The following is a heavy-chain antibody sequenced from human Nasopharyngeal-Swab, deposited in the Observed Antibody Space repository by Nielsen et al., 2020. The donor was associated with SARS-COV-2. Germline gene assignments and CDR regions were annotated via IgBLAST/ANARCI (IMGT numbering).Heavy chain of an antibody. J-gene: IGHJ3*02. D-gene: IGHD5-18*01. Sequence: GESLKISCEASGFTFGSYTMNWVRQAPGKGLEWVSFISSSGSIAYYADSVKGRFTISRDNANNSLYLQMNSLRADDTAVYYGVRDGALIQLWLLPHALDIWGQGTLVTVSS. CDR3: VRDGALIQLWLLPHALDI. CDR2: ISSSGSIA. V-gene: IGHV3-48*04. CDR1: GFTFGSYT.